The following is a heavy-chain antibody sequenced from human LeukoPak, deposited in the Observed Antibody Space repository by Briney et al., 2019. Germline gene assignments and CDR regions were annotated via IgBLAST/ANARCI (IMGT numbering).Heavy chain of an antibody. CDR1: GFTFSSYE. D-gene: IGHD6-19*01. J-gene: IGHJ6*03. Sequence: GGSLRLSCAASGFTFSSYEMNWVRQAPGKGLEWVSYISSSGSTIYYADSVKGRFTISRDNAKNSLYLQMNSLRAEDTAVYYCARDKKQWLGLYYYYYYMDVWGKGTTVTVSS. CDR2: ISSSGSTI. CDR3: ARDKKQWLGLYYYYYYMDV. V-gene: IGHV3-48*03.